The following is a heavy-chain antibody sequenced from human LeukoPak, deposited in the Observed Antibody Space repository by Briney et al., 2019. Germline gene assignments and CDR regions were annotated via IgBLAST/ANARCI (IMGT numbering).Heavy chain of an antibody. CDR2: ISGSGGST. J-gene: IGHJ4*02. V-gene: IGHV3-23*01. Sequence: GGSLRLSCAASGFTFSSNAMSWVRRAPGKGLEWVSAISGSGGSTYYADSVKGRFTISRDNSKNTLYLQMNSLRAEDTAVYYCAKDKKQQLVPDYFDYWGQGTLVTVSS. CDR3: AKDKKQQLVPDYFDY. D-gene: IGHD6-13*01. CDR1: GFTFSSNA.